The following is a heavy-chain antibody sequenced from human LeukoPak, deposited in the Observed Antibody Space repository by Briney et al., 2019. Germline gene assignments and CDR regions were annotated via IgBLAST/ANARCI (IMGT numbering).Heavy chain of an antibody. CDR1: SGSFSPYY. D-gene: IGHD3-16*02. V-gene: IGHV4-34*01. CDR3: ARDRYDYVWGSYRSPYAFDY. CDR2: INHSRST. Sequence: SETLSLTCAVYSGSFSPYYWSWIRQSPDKGLEWIGEINHSRSTNYNPSLKSRVTISVDTSKNQFSLKLSSVTAADTAVYYCARDRYDYVWGSYRSPYAFDYWGQGTLVTVSS. J-gene: IGHJ4*02.